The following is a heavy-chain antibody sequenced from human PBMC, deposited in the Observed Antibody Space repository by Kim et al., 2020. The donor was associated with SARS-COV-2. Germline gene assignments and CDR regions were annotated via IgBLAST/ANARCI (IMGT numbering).Heavy chain of an antibody. D-gene: IGHD2-2*01. CDR2: INHSGST. Sequence: SETLSLTCAVYGGSFSGYYWSWIRQPPGKGLEWIGEINHSGSTNYNPSLKSRVTISVDTSKNQFSLKLSSVTAADTAVYYCARGVLGYCSSTSCPLYYYYYYMDVWGKGTTVTVSS. J-gene: IGHJ6*03. CDR3: ARGVLGYCSSTSCPLYYYYYYMDV. V-gene: IGHV4-34*01. CDR1: GGSFSGYY.